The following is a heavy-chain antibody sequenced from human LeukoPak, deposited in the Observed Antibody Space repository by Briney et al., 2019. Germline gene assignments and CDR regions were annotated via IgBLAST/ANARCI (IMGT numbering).Heavy chain of an antibody. CDR1: GGSFSGYY. V-gene: IGHV4-59*08. CDR2: IYYSGST. D-gene: IGHD3-9*01. J-gene: IGHJ4*02. Sequence: SETLSLTCAVYGGSFSGYYWSWIRQPPGKGLEWIGYIYYSGSTNYNPSLKSRVTISVDTSKNQFSLKLSSVTAADTAVYYCAGKSLRYFDWSIDYWGQGTLVTVSS. CDR3: AGKSLRYFDWSIDY.